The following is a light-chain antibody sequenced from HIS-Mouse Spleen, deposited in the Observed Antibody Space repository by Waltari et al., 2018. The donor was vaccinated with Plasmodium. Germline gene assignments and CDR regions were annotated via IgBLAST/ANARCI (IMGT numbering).Light chain of an antibody. CDR2: DVS. CDR1: SSYVGGYNY. V-gene: IGLV2-11*01. CDR3: CSYAGSYTLV. J-gene: IGLJ3*02. Sequence: QSALTQPRSVSGSPGQSVTISCTGTSSYVGGYNYVSWDQQHPGKAPKLMIYDVSKRPSGVPDRFSGSKSGNTASLTISGLQAEDEADYYCCSYAGSYTLVFGGGTKLTVL.